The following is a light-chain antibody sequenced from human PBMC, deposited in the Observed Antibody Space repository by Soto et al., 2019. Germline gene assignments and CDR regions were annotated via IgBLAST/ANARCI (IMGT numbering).Light chain of an antibody. CDR2: EVS. CDR1: SSDVGGYHY. CDR3: SSYTSSSTVVV. V-gene: IGLV2-14*01. Sequence: QSALTQPASVSGSPGQSITISCTGTSSDVGGYHYVSWYQQHPGKAPKLMIYEVSNRPSGVSNRFSGSKSDNTASLTISGLQAEDEADYYCSSYTSSSTVVVFGGGTKLTVL. J-gene: IGLJ2*01.